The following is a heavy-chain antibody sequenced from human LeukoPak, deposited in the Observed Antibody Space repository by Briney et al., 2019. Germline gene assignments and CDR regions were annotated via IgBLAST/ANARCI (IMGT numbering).Heavy chain of an antibody. D-gene: IGHD2-2*01. J-gene: IGHJ6*02. V-gene: IGHV5-51*01. CDR1: GYSFTSYW. Sequence: GESLKISCKGSGYSFTSYWIGWVRQMPGKGLEWMGIINPGDSETKYSPSFQGQVTISADKSISTAYLQWSSLKASDTAMYYCARHPYCSSTSCYQVGYYYGMDVWGQGTTVTVSS. CDR3: ARHPYCSSTSCYQVGYYYGMDV. CDR2: INPGDSET.